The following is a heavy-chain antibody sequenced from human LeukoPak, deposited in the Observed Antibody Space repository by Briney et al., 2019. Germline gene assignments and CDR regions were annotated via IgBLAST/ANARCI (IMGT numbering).Heavy chain of an antibody. CDR1: GFTFSSYA. V-gene: IGHV3-21*01. Sequence: PGGSLRLSCAASGFTFSSYAMSWVRQAPGKGLEWVSSISSSSSYIYYADSVKGRFTISRDNAKNSLYLQMNSLRAEDTAVYYCARAIGGLAAAPYYFDYWGQGTLVTVSS. CDR3: ARAIGGLAAAPYYFDY. J-gene: IGHJ4*02. D-gene: IGHD6-13*01. CDR2: ISSSSSYI.